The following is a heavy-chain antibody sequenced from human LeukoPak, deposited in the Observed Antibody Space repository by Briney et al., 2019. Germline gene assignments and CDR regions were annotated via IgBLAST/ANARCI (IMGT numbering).Heavy chain of an antibody. V-gene: IGHV3-21*01. Sequence: NPGGSLRLSCAASGFTLSSYSMNWVRQAPGKGLEWVSSISSSSSYIYYADSVKGRFTISRDNAKNSLYLQMNSLRAEDTAVYYCARSTLTGYCLFDYWGQGTLVTVSS. D-gene: IGHD3-9*01. CDR3: ARSTLTGYCLFDY. CDR2: ISSSSSYI. CDR1: GFTLSSYS. J-gene: IGHJ4*02.